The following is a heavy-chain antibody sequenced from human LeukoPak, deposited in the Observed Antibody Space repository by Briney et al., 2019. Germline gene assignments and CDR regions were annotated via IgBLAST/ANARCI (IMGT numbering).Heavy chain of an antibody. V-gene: IGHV1-18*01. Sequence: ASVKVSCKASGYTFTSYGSSWVRQAPGQELEWMGWISAYNGNTNYAQKLQGRVTMTTDTSTSTAYMELRSLRSDDTAVYYCARALRVDRYSWDHWGQGTLVTVSS. CDR3: ARALRVDRYSWDH. CDR2: ISAYNGNT. CDR1: GYTFTSYG. J-gene: IGHJ4*02. D-gene: IGHD5-18*01.